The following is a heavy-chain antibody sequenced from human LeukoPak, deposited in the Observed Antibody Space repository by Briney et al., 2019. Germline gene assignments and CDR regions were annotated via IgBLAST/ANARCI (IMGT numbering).Heavy chain of an antibody. CDR3: AKNSPKPAGTYFQH. Sequence: GGSLRLSCAASGFTFSSYSMNWVRQAPGKGLEWVSSISSSSSYIYYADSVKGRFTISRDNAKNSLYLQMNSLRAEDMAVYYCAKNSPKPAGTYFQHCGQGTLVTVSS. J-gene: IGHJ1*01. CDR1: GFTFSSYS. CDR2: ISSSSSYI. D-gene: IGHD2-2*01. V-gene: IGHV3-21*04.